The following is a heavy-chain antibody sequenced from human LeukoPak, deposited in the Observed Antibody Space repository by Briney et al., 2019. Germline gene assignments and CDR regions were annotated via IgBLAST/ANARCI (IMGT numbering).Heavy chain of an antibody. J-gene: IGHJ4*02. CDR3: ARGSEGAWGGYFDY. D-gene: IGHD7-27*01. V-gene: IGHV4-59*01. CDR1: GGSISSYY. CDR2: IYYSGST. Sequence: SETLSLTCTVSGGSISSYYWSWIRQPPGKGLEWIGYIYYSGSTNYNPSLKSRVTISVDTSKNQFSLKLSSVTAADTAVYYCARGSEGAWGGYFDYWGQGTLVTVSS.